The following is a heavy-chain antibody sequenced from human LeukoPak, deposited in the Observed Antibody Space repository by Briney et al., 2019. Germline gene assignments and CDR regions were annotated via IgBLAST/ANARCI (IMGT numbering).Heavy chain of an antibody. CDR2: INHSGST. V-gene: IGHV4-34*01. Sequence: SETLSLTCAVYGGSFSGYYWSWIRQPPGKGLEWIGEINHSGSTNYNPSLKSRVTISVDTSKNQFSLKLSSVTAADTAVYYCARVTNSYDYVWGGYRPGNWFDPWGQGTLVTVSS. D-gene: IGHD3-16*02. CDR3: ARVTNSYDYVWGGYRPGNWFDP. J-gene: IGHJ5*02. CDR1: GGSFSGYY.